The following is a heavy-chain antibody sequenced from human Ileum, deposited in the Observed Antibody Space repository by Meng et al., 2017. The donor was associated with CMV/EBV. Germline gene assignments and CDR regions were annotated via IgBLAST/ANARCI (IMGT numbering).Heavy chain of an antibody. J-gene: IGHJ4*02. CDR3: ARGKPNLVGATGFDH. D-gene: IGHD1-26*01. Sequence: QVLLVESGGEGKKPGDSVSVSCKASGYNFRGYGVTWGRQVPGPGLEWMGWIRGDNGNTNYAQKFQGRVTMTTDTFTRKAYMQLRTLRSDDSAMYYCARGKPNLVGATGFDHWGQGTLVTVSS. V-gene: IGHV1-18*01. CDR1: GYNFRGYG. CDR2: IRGDNGNT.